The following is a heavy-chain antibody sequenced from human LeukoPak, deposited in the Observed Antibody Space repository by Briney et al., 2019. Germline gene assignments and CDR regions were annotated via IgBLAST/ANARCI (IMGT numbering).Heavy chain of an antibody. Sequence: GGSLRLSCAASGFTFDDYAMHWVRQAPGKGLEWVSGISWNSGSIGYADSVKGRFTISRDNAKNSLYLQVNSLRAEDTALYYCAKDDSYDSGSFDYWGQGTLVTVSS. CDR1: GFTFDDYA. J-gene: IGHJ4*02. D-gene: IGHD1-26*01. CDR2: ISWNSGSI. V-gene: IGHV3-9*01. CDR3: AKDDSYDSGSFDY.